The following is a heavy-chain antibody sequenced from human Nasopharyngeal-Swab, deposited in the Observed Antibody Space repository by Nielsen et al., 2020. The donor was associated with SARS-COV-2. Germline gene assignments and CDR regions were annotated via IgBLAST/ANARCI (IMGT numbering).Heavy chain of an antibody. J-gene: IGHJ4*02. Sequence: GGSLRLSCAASGFTFSSYAMHWVRQAPGKGLEWVAVISYDGSNKYYADSVKGRSTISRDNSKNTLYLQMNSLRAEDTAVYYCARGDTVTILTHFDYWGQGTLVTVSS. D-gene: IGHD4-17*01. CDR3: ARGDTVTILTHFDY. V-gene: IGHV3-30-3*01. CDR2: ISYDGSNK. CDR1: GFTFSSYA.